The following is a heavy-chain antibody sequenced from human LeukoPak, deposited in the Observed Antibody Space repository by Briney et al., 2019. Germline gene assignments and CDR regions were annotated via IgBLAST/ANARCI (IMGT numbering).Heavy chain of an antibody. Sequence: GGSLRLSCAASGFTFDDYAMHWVRQAPGKGLEWVSGISWNSGSIGYADSVKGRFTIPRDNAKNSLYLQMNSLRAEDTALYYCAKDMSYDSSGSDYWGQGTLVTVSS. V-gene: IGHV3-9*01. CDR1: GFTFDDYA. D-gene: IGHD3-22*01. J-gene: IGHJ4*02. CDR2: ISWNSGSI. CDR3: AKDMSYDSSGSDY.